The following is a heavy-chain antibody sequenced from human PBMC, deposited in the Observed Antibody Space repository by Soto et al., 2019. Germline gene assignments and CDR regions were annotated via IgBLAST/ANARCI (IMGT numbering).Heavy chain of an antibody. J-gene: IGHJ4*02. V-gene: IGHV3-11*01. D-gene: IGHD6-19*01. CDR1: GFTFSDYY. Sequence: PGGSLRLSCAASGFTFSDYYMSWIRQAPGRGLEWVSYISSSGSTIYYADSVKGRFTISRDNAKNSLYLQMNSLRADDTAVYYCARASPIAVADHVDYWGPGTLVTVSS. CDR3: ARASPIAVADHVDY. CDR2: ISSSGSTI.